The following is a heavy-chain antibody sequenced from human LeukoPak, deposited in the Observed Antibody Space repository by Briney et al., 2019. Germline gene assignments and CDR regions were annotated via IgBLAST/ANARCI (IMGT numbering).Heavy chain of an antibody. CDR3: ARGSPQDYFDY. Sequence: GGSLRLSCAASGFTFSSYEMNWVRQAPGKGLEWVSYISSSGSTICYADSVKGRFTISRDNAKSSLYLQMNSLRAEDTAVYYCARGSPQDYFDYWGQGTLVTVSS. CDR1: GFTFSSYE. CDR2: ISSSGSTI. J-gene: IGHJ4*02. V-gene: IGHV3-48*03.